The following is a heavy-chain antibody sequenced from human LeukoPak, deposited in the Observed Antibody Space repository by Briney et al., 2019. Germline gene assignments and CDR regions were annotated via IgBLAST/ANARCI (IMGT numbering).Heavy chain of an antibody. CDR3: ARGRPGGGFDY. CDR2: INHSGST. J-gene: IGHJ4*02. CDR1: GGCFSGYY. Sequence: PSETLSLTCAVYGGCFSGYYWSWIRQPPGKGLEWIGEINHSGSTNYNPSLKSRVTISVDTSKNQFSLKLSSVTAADTAVYYCARGRPGGGFDYWGQGTLVTVSS. V-gene: IGHV4-34*01. D-gene: IGHD4-23*01.